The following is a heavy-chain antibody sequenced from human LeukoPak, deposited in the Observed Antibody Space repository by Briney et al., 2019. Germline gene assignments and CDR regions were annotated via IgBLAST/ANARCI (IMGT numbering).Heavy chain of an antibody. CDR2: IYHSGST. CDR1: GGSISSYY. D-gene: IGHD1-14*01. J-gene: IGHJ4*02. V-gene: IGHV4-59*12. Sequence: SETLSLTCTVSGGSISSYYWSWIRQPPGKGLEWIGYIYHSGSTYYNPSLKSRVTISVDRSKNQFSLKLSSVTAADTAVYYCARGGEPFDYWGQGTLVTVSS. CDR3: ARGGEPFDY.